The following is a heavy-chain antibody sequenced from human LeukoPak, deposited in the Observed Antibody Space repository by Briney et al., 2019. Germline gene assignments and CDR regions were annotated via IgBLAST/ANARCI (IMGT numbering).Heavy chain of an antibody. J-gene: IGHJ6*02. Sequence: ASVKVSCKASRYTFTGYYMHWVRQAPGQGLEWMGWINTNSGRTNYAQKFQGRVTMTRDTPISTAYMELSRLRSDDTAVYCCARGSGYFDWLSPYYYYGMDVWGQGTTVTVSS. CDR1: RYTFTGYY. CDR2: INTNSGRT. D-gene: IGHD3-9*01. V-gene: IGHV1-2*02. CDR3: ARGSGYFDWLSPYYYYGMDV.